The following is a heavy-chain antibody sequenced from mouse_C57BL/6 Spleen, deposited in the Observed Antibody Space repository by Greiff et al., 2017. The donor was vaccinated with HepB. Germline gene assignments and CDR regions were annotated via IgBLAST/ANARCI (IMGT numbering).Heavy chain of an antibody. V-gene: IGHV5-16*01. CDR1: GFTFSVYY. CDR2: INYDGSST. CDR3: ARGSSYWYFDV. D-gene: IGHD1-1*01. Sequence: VKLVESEGGLVQPGSSMKLSCTASGFTFSVYYMAWVRQVPEKGLEWVANINYDGSSTYYLDSLKSRFIISRDNAKNILYLQMSSLKSEDTATYYCARGSSYWYFDVWGTGTTVTVSS. J-gene: IGHJ1*03.